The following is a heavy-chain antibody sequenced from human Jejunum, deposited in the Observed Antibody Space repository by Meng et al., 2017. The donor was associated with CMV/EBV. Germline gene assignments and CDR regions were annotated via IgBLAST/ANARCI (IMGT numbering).Heavy chain of an antibody. CDR3: MRGWSAPDY. CDR2: ISSTGNSI. CDR1: GFTFSSYN. J-gene: IGHJ4*02. D-gene: IGHD2-15*01. V-gene: IGHV3-21*01. Sequence: SCAASGFTFSSYNMNWVRQAPGEGLEWVSSISSTGNSIYYADSLKGRFTISRDNAKNSLYLQMNSLRAEDTAVYYCMRGWSAPDYWGQGTLVTVSS.